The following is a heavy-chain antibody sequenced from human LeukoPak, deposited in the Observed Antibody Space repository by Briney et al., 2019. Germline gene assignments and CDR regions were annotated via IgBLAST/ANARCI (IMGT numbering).Heavy chain of an antibody. CDR3: SSGWYHRYFDL. V-gene: IGHV4-30-2*01. J-gene: IGHJ2*01. CDR1: GGSISSGGYY. CDR2: IYHSGST. D-gene: IGHD6-19*01. Sequence: SETLSLTCTVSGGSISSGGYYWSWIRQPPGKGLEWIGYIYHSGSTYYNPSLKSRVTISVDRSKNQFSLKLSSVTAADTAVYYCSSGWYHRYFDLWGRGTLVTVSS.